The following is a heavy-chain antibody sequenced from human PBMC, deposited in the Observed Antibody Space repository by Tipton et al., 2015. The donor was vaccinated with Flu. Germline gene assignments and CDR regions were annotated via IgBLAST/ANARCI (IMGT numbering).Heavy chain of an antibody. CDR1: GFTFTGYW. CDR2: IKNDGTDK. Sequence: RLVQSGGGLVQPGGSLRLSCAASGFTFTGYWMSWVRQAPGKGLECVAKIKNDGTDKYYVDSMKGRFSISRDNAKKSVYLQMNSLMAEDTAIYYCVRGSGWLDPWGQGTLVTVSS. CDR3: VRGSGWLDP. V-gene: IGHV3-7*01. J-gene: IGHJ5*02.